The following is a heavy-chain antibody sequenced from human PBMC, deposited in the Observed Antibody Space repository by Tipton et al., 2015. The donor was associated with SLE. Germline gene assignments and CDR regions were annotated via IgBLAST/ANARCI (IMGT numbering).Heavy chain of an antibody. CDR2: FYYSGNI. CDR3: ARESGITVPRGYFYYMDV. CDR1: GDSISTSTFY. V-gene: IGHV4-39*07. D-gene: IGHD5-12*01. Sequence: TLSLTCTVSGDSISTSTFYWGWIRQPPGKELEWIGSFYYSGNIYYNPSLKSRVTISVDTSKNQVSLSLTSVTAADTAIYYCARESGITVPRGYFYYMDVWGKGTTVTVS. J-gene: IGHJ6*03.